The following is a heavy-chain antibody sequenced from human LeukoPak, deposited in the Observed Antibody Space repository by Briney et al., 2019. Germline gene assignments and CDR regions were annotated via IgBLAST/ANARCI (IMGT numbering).Heavy chain of an antibody. Sequence: GGSLRLSCAASGFTFSSYGMHWVRQAPGKGLEWVAFIRYDGSNKYYADSVKSRFTISRDNSKNTLYLQMNSLRVDDTAVYYCARDWGGTHCTSPSYYPFDYWGQGTLVTVSS. CDR3: ARDWGGTHCTSPSYYPFDY. J-gene: IGHJ4*02. D-gene: IGHD2-2*01. CDR2: IRYDGSNK. V-gene: IGHV3-30*02. CDR1: GFTFSSYG.